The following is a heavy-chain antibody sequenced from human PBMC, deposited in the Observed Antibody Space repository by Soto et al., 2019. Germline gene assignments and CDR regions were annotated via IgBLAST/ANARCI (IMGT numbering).Heavy chain of an antibody. CDR2: SSPRGDTI. J-gene: IGHJ4*02. D-gene: IGHD6-19*01. Sequence: VQLVESGGGPVQPGGSLRLSCVASGFSLANYPMNWVRQTPGKGLEWISYSSPRGDTIYYADSVEGRFTISRDNARNSLSLHMSSLRDEDSALYYCAKGPHTNVGWPYYFESWGQGVPVTVSS. CDR3: AKGPHTNVGWPYYFES. CDR1: GFSLANYP. V-gene: IGHV3-48*02.